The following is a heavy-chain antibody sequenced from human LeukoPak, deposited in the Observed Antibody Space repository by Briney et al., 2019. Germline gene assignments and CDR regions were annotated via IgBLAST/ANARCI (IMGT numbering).Heavy chain of an antibody. V-gene: IGHV1-46*01. J-gene: IGHJ3*02. D-gene: IGHD4-17*01. CDR3: ARDRLSATVTTRPCAI. Sequence: ASVKVSCKASGYTFTDYYMHWVRQAPGQGLEWMGIINPSGGSTTYSPKFQGRVTMTRDTSTSTVYMELSSLRSEDTAVYYCARDRLSATVTTRPCAIWGQGTMVPVSS. CDR2: INPSGGST. CDR1: GYTFTDYY.